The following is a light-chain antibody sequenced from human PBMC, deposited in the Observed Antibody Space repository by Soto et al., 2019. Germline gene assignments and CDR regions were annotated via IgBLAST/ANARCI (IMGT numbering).Light chain of an antibody. J-gene: IGKJ3*01. CDR3: QQYGSSPPFT. V-gene: IGKV3-20*01. Sequence: EIVLTQSPGTLSLSPGERATLSCRASQSVSSSYLAWYQXXXXXXPRLLIYGASSRATGIPDRFSGSGSGTDFTLTISRLEPEDFAVYYCQQYGSSPPFTFGPGTKVDIK. CDR1: QSVSSSY. CDR2: GAS.